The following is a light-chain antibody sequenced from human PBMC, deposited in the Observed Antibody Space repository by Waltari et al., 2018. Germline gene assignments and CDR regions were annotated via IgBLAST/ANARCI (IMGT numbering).Light chain of an antibody. CDR2: DVS. Sequence: DIVLTQSPATLSSSPGDRATLSCRASQRVDSQLAWYQKKPGQAPRLLIHDVSNRATGVPARFSGSGSGTDFTLTISSLEPEDSAFYYCQQRYDWPITFGGGTKVEIK. CDR3: QQRYDWPIT. V-gene: IGKV3-11*01. CDR1: QRVDSQ. J-gene: IGKJ4*01.